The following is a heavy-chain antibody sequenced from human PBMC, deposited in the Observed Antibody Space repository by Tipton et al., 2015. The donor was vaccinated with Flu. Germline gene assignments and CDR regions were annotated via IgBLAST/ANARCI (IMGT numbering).Heavy chain of an antibody. J-gene: IGHJ4*02. D-gene: IGHD1-1*01. CDR1: GFTFSSFA. V-gene: IGHV3-30*04. CDR2: ITSDGRYK. CDR3: ARDTPGTVGDDFDY. Sequence: QVQLVQSGGGVVQPGRSLRLSCAASGFTFSSFAMHWVRQAPGKGLAWVAFITSDGRYKYYADSVKGRFIISRDNSENTLYLQMNSLRVEDTAVYYCARDTPGTVGDDFDYWGQGALVTVSS.